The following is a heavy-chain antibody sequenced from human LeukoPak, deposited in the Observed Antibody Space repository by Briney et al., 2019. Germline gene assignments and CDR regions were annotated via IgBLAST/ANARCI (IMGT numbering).Heavy chain of an antibody. CDR3: ARRLLGYCSGGSCEYYFDY. CDR1: GYRFTSYW. D-gene: IGHD2-15*01. Sequence: GESLKISCKGSGYRFTSYWIGWVRQMPGKGLEWMGIIYPGDSDTRYSPSFQGQVTISVDKSISTAYLQWSSLKASDTAMYYCARRLLGYCSGGSCEYYFDYWGQGTLVTVSS. J-gene: IGHJ4*02. V-gene: IGHV5-51*01. CDR2: IYPGDSDT.